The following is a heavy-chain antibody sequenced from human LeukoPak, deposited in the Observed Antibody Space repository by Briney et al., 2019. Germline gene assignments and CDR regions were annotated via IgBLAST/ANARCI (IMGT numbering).Heavy chain of an antibody. CDR1: GYTFTSYD. CDR2: MNPNNGNT. D-gene: IGHD3-22*01. J-gene: IGHJ4*02. CDR3: ARGFLGYDSSDYAFSYY. V-gene: IGHV1-8*01. Sequence: ASVKVSCKASGYTFTSYDITWVRQASGQGLEWMGWMNPNNGNTGYAQRFQGRVTLTRDTSISTAYMELSSLRSEDTAVYYCARGFLGYDSSDYAFSYYWGQGTLVTVSS.